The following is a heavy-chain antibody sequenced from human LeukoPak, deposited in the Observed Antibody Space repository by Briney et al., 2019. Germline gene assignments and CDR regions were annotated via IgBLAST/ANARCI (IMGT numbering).Heavy chain of an antibody. CDR2: INPNSGGT. Sequence: GASVKVSCKASVYTFTSYYMHWVRQAPGQGLEWMGWINPNSGGTNYAQKFQGRVTMTRDTSISTAYMELSRLRSDDTAVYYCAKDRNWHYEEFVDFWGQGTLVTVSS. J-gene: IGHJ4*02. D-gene: IGHD1-7*01. V-gene: IGHV1-2*02. CDR1: VYTFTSYY. CDR3: AKDRNWHYEEFVDF.